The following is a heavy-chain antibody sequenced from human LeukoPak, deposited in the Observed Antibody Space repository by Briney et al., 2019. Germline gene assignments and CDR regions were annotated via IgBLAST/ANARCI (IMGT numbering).Heavy chain of an antibody. Sequence: ASVKVSCKASGYTFTSYDINWVRQATGQGLEWMGWMNPNSGNTGYAQKFQGRVTMTRNTSISTAYMELSSLRSEDTAVYYCAREVVVITKGDNWFDPWGQGTLVTVSS. CDR3: AREVVVITKGDNWFDP. D-gene: IGHD3-22*01. V-gene: IGHV1-8*01. CDR2: MNPNSGNT. CDR1: GYTFTSYD. J-gene: IGHJ5*02.